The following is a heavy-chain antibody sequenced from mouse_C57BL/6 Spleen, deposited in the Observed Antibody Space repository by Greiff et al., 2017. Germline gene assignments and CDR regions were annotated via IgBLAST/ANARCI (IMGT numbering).Heavy chain of an antibody. CDR2: IYPGDGDT. J-gene: IGHJ2*01. CDR1: GYAFSSSW. CDR3: ARSDRYVDY. V-gene: IGHV1-82*01. Sequence: QVQLKESGPELVKPGASVKISCKASGYAFSSSWMNWVKQRPGKGLEWIGRIYPGDGDTNYNGKFKGKATLTADKSSSTAYMQLSSLTSEDSAVYFCARSDRYVDYWGQGTTLTVSS.